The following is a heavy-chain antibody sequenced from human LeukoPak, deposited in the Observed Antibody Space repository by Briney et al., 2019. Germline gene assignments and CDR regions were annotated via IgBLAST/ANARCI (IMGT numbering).Heavy chain of an antibody. CDR1: GFTFSSYW. CDR2: INSDGSST. V-gene: IGHV3-74*01. D-gene: IGHD3-3*01. Sequence: PGGSLRLSCAASGFTFSSYWMHWVRQAPGKGLVWVSRINSDGSSTSYADSVKGRFTISRDNAKNTLYLQMNSLRVEDTAVYYCARDRDTTRFYARYGMDVWGQGTTVTVSS. CDR3: ARDRDTTRFYARYGMDV. J-gene: IGHJ6*02.